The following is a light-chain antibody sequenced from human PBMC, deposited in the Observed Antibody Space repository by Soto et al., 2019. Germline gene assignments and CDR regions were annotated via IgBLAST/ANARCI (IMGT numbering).Light chain of an antibody. V-gene: IGLV2-14*01. CDR1: SSDVGGYNY. Sequence: QSVLTQPASVSGSPGQSITISRTGTSSDVGGYNYVSWYQQHPGKAPKLMIYDVSNRPSGVSNRFSGSKSGNTASLTISGLQAEDEADYYCSSYTSSSTPGYVFGTGTKVTVL. J-gene: IGLJ1*01. CDR3: SSYTSSSTPGYV. CDR2: DVS.